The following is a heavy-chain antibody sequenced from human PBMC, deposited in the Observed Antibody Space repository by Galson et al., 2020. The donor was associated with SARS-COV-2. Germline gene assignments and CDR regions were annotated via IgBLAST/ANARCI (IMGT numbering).Heavy chain of an antibody. V-gene: IGHV3-30*18. CDR1: GFTFSSYG. CDR2: ISYDGSNK. CDR3: AKRYNQPKSGYSYGYLFDY. J-gene: IGHJ4*02. Sequence: GGSLRLSCAASGFTFSSYGMHWVRQAPGKGLEWVAVISYDGSNKYYADSVRGRFTISRDNSKNTLYLQMNSLRAEDTAVYYCAKRYNQPKSGYSYGYLFDYWGQGTLVTVSS. D-gene: IGHD5-18*01.